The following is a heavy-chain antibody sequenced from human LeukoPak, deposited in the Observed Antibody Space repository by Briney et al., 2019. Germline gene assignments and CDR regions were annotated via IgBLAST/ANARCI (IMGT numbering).Heavy chain of an antibody. J-gene: IGHJ4*02. CDR2: IYHSGST. V-gene: IGHV4-4*01. D-gene: IGHD2-15*01. CDR3: ARDRSWAGGVEVY. CDR1: GGSISSNNW. Sequence: PSETLSLTCAVSGGSISSNNWWSWIRQPPGKGLEWIGEIYHSGSTNNNPSLKSRVTISVDKSKNQFSLNLSSVTAADTAVYCCARDRSWAGGVEVYWGQGTLVTVSS.